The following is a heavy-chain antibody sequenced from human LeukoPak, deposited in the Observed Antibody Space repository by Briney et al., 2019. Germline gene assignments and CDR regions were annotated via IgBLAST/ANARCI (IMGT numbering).Heavy chain of an antibody. J-gene: IGHJ4*02. Sequence: GESLKIPCKGSGYSFTSYCIGWGRQLPGKGLEGMGVVYPGDSDTRYSPSFQGQVTISVDKSTSTAYLQWISLRASDTAMYYCARGPHYDFLTGYYSSHFDYWGQGTLVSVSS. CDR3: ARGPHYDFLTGYYSSHFDY. V-gene: IGHV5-51*01. CDR1: GYSFTSYC. D-gene: IGHD3-9*01. CDR2: VYPGDSDT.